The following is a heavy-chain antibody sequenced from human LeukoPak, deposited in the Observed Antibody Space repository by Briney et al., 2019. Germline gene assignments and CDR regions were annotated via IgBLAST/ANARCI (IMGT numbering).Heavy chain of an antibody. V-gene: IGHV3-23*01. CDR3: AKEAVGEFDY. CDR2: ISGSGGST. D-gene: IGHD3-16*01. Sequence: PGGSLRLSCAASGFTLSSYVMSWVRQAPGKGLEWVSTISGSGGSTYYADSVKGRFTISRDNSKNTLYLQMDSLRAEDTAVYYCAKEAVGEFDYWGQGTLVTVSS. CDR1: GFTLSSYV. J-gene: IGHJ4*02.